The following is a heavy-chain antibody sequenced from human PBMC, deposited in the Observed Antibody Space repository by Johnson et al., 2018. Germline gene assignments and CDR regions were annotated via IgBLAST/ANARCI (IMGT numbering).Heavy chain of an antibody. J-gene: IGHJ6*03. D-gene: IGHD3/OR15-3a*01. Sequence: QVQLVQSGGGVVQPGRSLRLSCAASGFIFSSYAMHWVRQAPGKGLEWLAVIPYDGSNKHYAESVRGRFTISRSNSKNTLYRQMNSLRAWDTAVYYCARDHGPYDYYMDVWGKGTTVTVS. CDR3: ARDHGPYDYYMDV. V-gene: IGHV3-30-3*01. CDR2: IPYDGSNK. CDR1: GFIFSSYA.